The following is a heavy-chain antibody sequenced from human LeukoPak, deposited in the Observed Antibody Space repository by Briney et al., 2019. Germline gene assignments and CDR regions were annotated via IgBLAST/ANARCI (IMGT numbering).Heavy chain of an antibody. CDR3: ARDGGGYDSGGYYYYGMDV. Sequence: SQTLSLTCTVSGGSISSGSYHWRWIRQPAGKGLEWIGRIYTSGSTNYNPSLKSRVTISVDTSKHQFSLKLSSVTAADTAVYCGARDGGGYDSGGYYYYGMDVWGQGTTVTVSS. V-gene: IGHV4-61*02. CDR2: IYTSGST. D-gene: IGHD5-12*01. CDR1: GGSISSGSYH. J-gene: IGHJ6*02.